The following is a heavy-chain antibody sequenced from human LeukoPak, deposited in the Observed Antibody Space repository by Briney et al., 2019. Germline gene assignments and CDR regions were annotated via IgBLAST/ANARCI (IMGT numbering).Heavy chain of an antibody. CDR1: GGSISSYY. CDR2: IYHSGST. CDR3: ASTEKGYCTNGVCYTVDY. Sequence: PSETLSLTCTVSGGSISSYYWSWIRQPPGKGLEWIGYIYHSGSTYYNPSLKSRVTISVDRSKNQFSLKLSSVTAADTAVYYCASTEKGYCTNGVCYTVDYWGQGTLVTVSS. D-gene: IGHD2-8*01. V-gene: IGHV4-59*12. J-gene: IGHJ4*02.